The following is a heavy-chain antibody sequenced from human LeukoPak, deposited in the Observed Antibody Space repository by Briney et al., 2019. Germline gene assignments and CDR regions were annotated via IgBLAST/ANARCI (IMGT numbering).Heavy chain of an antibody. CDR1: GGTFSSYA. V-gene: IGHV1-69*05. D-gene: IGHD6-13*01. J-gene: IGHJ4*02. CDR2: IIPIFGTA. Sequence: EASVKVSCKASGGTFSSYAISWVRQAPGQGLEWMGGIIPIFGTANYAQKFQGRVTITTDESTSTAYMELSSLRSEDTAVYYCASYIAAAGTFAFDYWGQGTLVTVSS. CDR3: ASYIAAAGTFAFDY.